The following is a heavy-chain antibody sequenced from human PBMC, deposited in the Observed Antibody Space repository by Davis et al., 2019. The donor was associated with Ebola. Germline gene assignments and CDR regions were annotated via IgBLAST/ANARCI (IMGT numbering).Heavy chain of an antibody. J-gene: IGHJ5*02. Sequence: AASVKVSCKASGYTFTSCGISWVRQAPGQGLEWMGWINAGNGNTKYSQKFQGRVTITRDTSASTAYMELSSLRSEDTAVYYCARGTDMITFGPNWFDPWGQGTLVTVSS. V-gene: IGHV1-3*01. CDR2: INAGNGNT. D-gene: IGHD3-16*01. CDR1: GYTFTSCG. CDR3: ARGTDMITFGPNWFDP.